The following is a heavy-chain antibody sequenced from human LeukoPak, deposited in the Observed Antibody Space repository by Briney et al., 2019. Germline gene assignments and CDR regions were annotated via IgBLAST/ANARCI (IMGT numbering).Heavy chain of an antibody. Sequence: ASVKVSCKASGYTFTGYYMHWVRQAPGQGLEWMGRINPNSGGTNYAQKFQGRVTMTKDTSISTAYMELSRLRSDDTAVYYCARSRWENEYFDYWGQGTLVTVSS. CDR2: INPNSGGT. D-gene: IGHD6-13*01. CDR3: ARSRWENEYFDY. V-gene: IGHV1-2*06. CDR1: GYTFTGYY. J-gene: IGHJ4*02.